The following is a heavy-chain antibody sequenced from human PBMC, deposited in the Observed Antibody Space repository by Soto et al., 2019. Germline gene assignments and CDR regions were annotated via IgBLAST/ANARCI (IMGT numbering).Heavy chain of an antibody. D-gene: IGHD5-18*01. CDR2: ISYDGSNK. CDR1: GFTFSSYA. Sequence: VGSLRLSCAASGFTFSSYAMHWVRQAPGKGLEWVAVISYDGSNKYYADSVKGRFTISRDNSKNTLYLQMNSLRAEDTAVYYCARGILLETAMAWGVPCYFDYRGKGTLVTVSS. V-gene: IGHV3-30-3*01. J-gene: IGHJ4*02. CDR3: ARGILLETAMAWGVPCYFDY.